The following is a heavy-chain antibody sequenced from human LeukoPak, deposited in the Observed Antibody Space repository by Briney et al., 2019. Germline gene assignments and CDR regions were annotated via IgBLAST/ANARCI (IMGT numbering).Heavy chain of an antibody. D-gene: IGHD6-19*01. J-gene: IGHJ4*02. CDR1: GYTFTSYA. CDR2: INAGNGNT. CDR3: ARDAVAGWAYYFDY. V-gene: IGHV1-3*01. Sequence: ASVKVSCKASGYTFTSYAMHWVRQAPGQRLEWMGWINAGNGNTKYSQKFQGRVTITRDISASTAYMELSSLRSEDTAVYYCARDAVAGWAYYFDYWGQGTLVTVSS.